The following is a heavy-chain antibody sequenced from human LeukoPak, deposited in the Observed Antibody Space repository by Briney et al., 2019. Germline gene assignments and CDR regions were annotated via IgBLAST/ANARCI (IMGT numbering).Heavy chain of an antibody. J-gene: IGHJ5*01. V-gene: IGHV1-46*01. D-gene: IGHD3-9*01. CDR1: GYTFSSNY. CDR2: INPSGGST. Sequence: ASVMVSCKASGYTFSSNYMHWVRQAPGQGLEWMGRINPSGGSTSYAQKFQGRVTMTRNTSISTAYMELSSLRSEDTAVYYCARAEDSDILTGYYMEENWFDPWGQGTLVTVSS. CDR3: ARAEDSDILTGYYMEENWFDP.